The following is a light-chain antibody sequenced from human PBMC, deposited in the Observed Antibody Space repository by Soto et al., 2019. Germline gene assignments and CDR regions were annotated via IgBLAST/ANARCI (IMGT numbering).Light chain of an antibody. CDR1: QSVSSNY. CDR2: GAS. J-gene: IGKJ2*01. CDR3: KQYGSSPMFT. V-gene: IGKV3-20*01. Sequence: EIVWTQSPGTLSLSPGERATLSCRASQSVSSNYVAWYQQKPGQAPRLVIYGASSRATGIPNRFSGSGSGTDFTLTISRLEPEGFAVYYCKQYGSSPMFTLGKGTKLQIK.